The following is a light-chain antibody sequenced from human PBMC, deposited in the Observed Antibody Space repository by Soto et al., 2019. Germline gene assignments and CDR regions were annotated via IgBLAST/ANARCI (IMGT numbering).Light chain of an antibody. Sequence: QLVLTQPPSASGTPGQRVTMSCSGSRSNIGSNTVNWYQQLPGAAPKLLIYSNNQRPSGVPDRFSGSKSVTSASLAISGLQSEDEADYYCAAWDDSLNGVVFGGGTQLTVL. CDR1: RSNIGSNT. CDR2: SNN. V-gene: IGLV1-44*01. CDR3: AAWDDSLNGVV. J-gene: IGLJ2*01.